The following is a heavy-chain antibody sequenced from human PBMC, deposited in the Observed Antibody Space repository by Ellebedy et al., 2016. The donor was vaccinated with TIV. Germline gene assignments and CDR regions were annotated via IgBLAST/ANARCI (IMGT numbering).Heavy chain of an antibody. J-gene: IGHJ4*02. D-gene: IGHD6-13*01. Sequence: GESLKISCEGSGFTSINYGMNWVRQAPGKGLEWISYISGNGSIIYYADSVKGRFTISRDHAKNSLYLQLNSLRTEDTAVYYCARGAMAAAGDDYWGQGTLVTVSS. CDR2: ISGNGSII. V-gene: IGHV3-48*01. CDR3: ARGAMAAAGDDY. CDR1: GFTSINYG.